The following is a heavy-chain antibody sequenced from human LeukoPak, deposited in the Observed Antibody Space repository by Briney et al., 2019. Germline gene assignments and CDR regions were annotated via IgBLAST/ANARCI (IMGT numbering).Heavy chain of an antibody. CDR3: ARHKDYYYSYMDV. Sequence: SETLSLTCAVSGGSISNTNWWSWVRQPPGKGLEWIGEIYYSGSTYYNPSLTSRVTISVDTSKNQFSLKLSSVTAADTAVYYCARHKDYYYSYMDVWGKGTTVTISS. V-gene: IGHV4-4*02. CDR2: IYYSGST. J-gene: IGHJ6*03. CDR1: GGSISNTNW.